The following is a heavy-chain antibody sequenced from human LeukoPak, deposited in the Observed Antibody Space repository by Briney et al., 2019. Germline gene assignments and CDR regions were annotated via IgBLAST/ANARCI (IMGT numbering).Heavy chain of an antibody. D-gene: IGHD4-17*01. CDR2: INHGGST. V-gene: IGHV4-34*01. CDR1: GGSFSGYY. CDR3: ARSDDYGDYVNY. Sequence: KPSETLSLTCAVYGGSFSGYYWSWIRQPPGKGLEWIGEINHGGSTNYNPSLKSRVTISVDTSKNQFSLKLSSVTAADTAVYYCARSDDYGDYVNYWGQGTLVTVSS. J-gene: IGHJ4*02.